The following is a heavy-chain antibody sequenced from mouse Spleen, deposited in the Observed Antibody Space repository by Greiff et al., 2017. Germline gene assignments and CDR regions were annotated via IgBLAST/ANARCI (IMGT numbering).Heavy chain of an antibody. D-gene: IGHD2-2*01. CDR1: GFSLTNYG. V-gene: IGHV2-6*02. CDR2: IWSDGST. J-gene: IGHJ4*01. Sequence: VQVVESGPGLVAPSQSLSITCTVSGFSLTNYGVHWVRQPPGKGLEWLVVIWSDGSTTYNSALKSRLSIIKDNSKSQVFLKMNSLQTDDTAMYYCARNGYDVLYYAMDYWGQGTSVTVSS. CDR3: ARNGYDVLYYAMDY.